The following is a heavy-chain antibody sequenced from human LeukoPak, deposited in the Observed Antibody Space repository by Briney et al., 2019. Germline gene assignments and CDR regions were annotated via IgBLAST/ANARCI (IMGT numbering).Heavy chain of an antibody. Sequence: SGGSLRLSCAASGFTFSSYAMSWVRQAPGKGLEWVSAISGSGGSTYYADSVKGRFTISRDNSKNTLYLQMNSLRAEDTAVYYCAKRASYGRSLYYYYYYMDVWGKGTTVTVSS. J-gene: IGHJ6*03. D-gene: IGHD4-17*01. CDR1: GFTFSSYA. CDR2: ISGSGGST. V-gene: IGHV3-23*01. CDR3: AKRASYGRSLYYYYYYMDV.